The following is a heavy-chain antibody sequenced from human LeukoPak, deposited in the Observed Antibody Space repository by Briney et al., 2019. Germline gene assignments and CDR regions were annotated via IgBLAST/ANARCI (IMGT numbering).Heavy chain of an antibody. CDR1: GFTFSSYS. V-gene: IGHV3-21*01. Sequence: GGSLRLSCAASGFTFSSYSMNWVRQAPGKGLEWVSSISSSSSYIYYADSVKGRFTISRDNAKNSLYLQMNSLRAEDTAVYYCARDLGGIAVAGTGTFDYWGQGTLVTFSS. J-gene: IGHJ4*02. CDR2: ISSSSSYI. CDR3: ARDLGGIAVAGTGTFDY. D-gene: IGHD6-19*01.